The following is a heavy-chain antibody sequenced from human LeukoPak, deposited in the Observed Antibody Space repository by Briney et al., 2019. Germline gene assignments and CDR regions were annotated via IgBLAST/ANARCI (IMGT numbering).Heavy chain of an antibody. J-gene: IGHJ4*02. Sequence: GGSLRLSCAASGFTFSSYAMSWVRQAPGKGLEWVSAISGLGGGTYYADSVKGRLTISRDNSKKTLYLQMNSLRAEDTAVYYCATGGYSSSWAYFDYWGQGTLVTVSS. CDR2: ISGLGGGT. CDR1: GFTFSSYA. CDR3: ATGGYSSSWAYFDY. D-gene: IGHD6-13*01. V-gene: IGHV3-23*01.